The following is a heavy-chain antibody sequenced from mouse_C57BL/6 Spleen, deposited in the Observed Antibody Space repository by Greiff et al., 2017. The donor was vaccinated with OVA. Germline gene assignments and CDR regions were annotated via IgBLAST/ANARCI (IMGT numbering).Heavy chain of an antibody. CDR2: IDPSDSYT. V-gene: IGHV1-69*01. D-gene: IGHD2-3*01. J-gene: IGHJ2*01. CDR1: GYTFTSYW. Sequence: QVQLQPPWAELVMPGASVKLSCKASGYTFTSYWMHWVKQRPGQGLEWIGEIDPSDSYTNYNQKFKGKSTLTVDKSSSTAYMQLSSLTSEDSAVYYCATGYYEYYFDYWGQGTTLTVSS. CDR3: ATGYYEYYFDY.